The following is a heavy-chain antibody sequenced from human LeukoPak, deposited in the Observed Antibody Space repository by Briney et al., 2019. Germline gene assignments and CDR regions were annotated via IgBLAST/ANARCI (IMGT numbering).Heavy chain of an antibody. D-gene: IGHD5-24*01. Sequence: SVKVSCKASGGTFSSYAISWVRQAPGQGLEWMGGIIPIFGTANYAQKFQGRVTITTDESTSTAYMELSSLRSEDTAVYYRARGVEMATIAGGGFDYWGQGTLVTVSS. CDR3: ARGVEMATIAGGGFDY. CDR1: GGTFSSYA. J-gene: IGHJ4*02. CDR2: IIPIFGTA. V-gene: IGHV1-69*05.